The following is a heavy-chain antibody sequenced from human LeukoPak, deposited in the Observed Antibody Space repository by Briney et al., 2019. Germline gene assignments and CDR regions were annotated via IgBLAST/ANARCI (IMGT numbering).Heavy chain of an antibody. Sequence: PGGSLRLSCTASGFTFGDYAMSWFRQAPGKGLEWVGFIRSKACGGTTEYAASVKGRFTISRDDSKSIAYLQMNSLKTEDTAVYYCTRDHDDFWSGYYSVWDYWGQGTLVTVSS. CDR1: GFTFGDYA. V-gene: IGHV3-49*03. CDR3: TRDHDDFWSGYYSVWDY. J-gene: IGHJ4*02. D-gene: IGHD3-3*01. CDR2: IRSKACGGTT.